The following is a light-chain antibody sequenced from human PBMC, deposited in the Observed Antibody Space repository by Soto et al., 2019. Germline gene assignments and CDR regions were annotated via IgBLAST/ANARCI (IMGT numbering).Light chain of an antibody. CDR3: QQYNSYSPRT. J-gene: IGKJ1*01. Sequence: DIQMTQSPSTLSASVGNRVIITCRASQSISNWLAWYQQKPGKAPKLLIYKASSLQSGVPSRFSGSGSGTEFTLTISSLQPDDFATYYCQQYNSYSPRTFGQGTKVEIK. V-gene: IGKV1-5*03. CDR1: QSISNW. CDR2: KAS.